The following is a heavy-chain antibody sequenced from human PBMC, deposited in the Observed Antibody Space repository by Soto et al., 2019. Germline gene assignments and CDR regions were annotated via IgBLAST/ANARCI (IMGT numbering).Heavy chain of an antibody. Sequence: QVQLQESGPGLVKPSQTLSLTCTVSGGSISSGGYYWCWIRQHPGKGLERIGYIYYSGTTYYNPSLKSRVTLSGDTSKNQSSLKPSSVTAPDTAVYYCARAPTPWGQGTLVTVSS. J-gene: IGHJ5*02. CDR3: ARAPTP. CDR1: GGSISSGGYY. V-gene: IGHV4-31*03. CDR2: IYYSGTT.